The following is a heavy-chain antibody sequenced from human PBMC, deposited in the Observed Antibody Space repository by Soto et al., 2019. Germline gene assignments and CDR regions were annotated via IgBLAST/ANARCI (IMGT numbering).Heavy chain of an antibody. D-gene: IGHD1-26*01. Sequence: QVQLVQSGAEVKKPGASVKVSCKASGYTFTSYGISWVRQAPGQGLEWMGWISAHNGNTNYAQKLQDRVTMTTDTYTSTAYMELRSLRSDDTAVYYCARARKYVGAIRPLDYWGQGTLVTVSS. CDR2: ISAHNGNT. J-gene: IGHJ4*02. CDR3: ARARKYVGAIRPLDY. CDR1: GYTFTSYG. V-gene: IGHV1-18*01.